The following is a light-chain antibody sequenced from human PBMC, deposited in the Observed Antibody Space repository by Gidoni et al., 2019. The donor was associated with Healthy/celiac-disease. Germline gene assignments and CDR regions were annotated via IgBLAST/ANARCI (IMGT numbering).Light chain of an antibody. CDR3: QQSYSIPLT. Sequence: DIQMTQSPSSLSASVGDRVTITCRASQSISSYLNWYQQKPGKAPKLLIYAASSLQSGVPSRFSGSGSGTDFTLTISSLHPEDFATYYCQQSYSIPLTFGQGTRLEIK. J-gene: IGKJ5*01. CDR1: QSISSY. V-gene: IGKV1-39*01. CDR2: AAS.